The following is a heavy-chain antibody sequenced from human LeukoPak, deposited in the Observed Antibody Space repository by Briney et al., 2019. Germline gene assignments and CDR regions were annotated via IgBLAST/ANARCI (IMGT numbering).Heavy chain of an antibody. CDR2: IKEDGTKT. CDR3: ARGEAFCDY. Sequence: PGGSLRLSCAASGFSFSRYWMTWVRQAPGKGREWVANIKEDGTKTYYVDSVKGRFTVSRDNAQNSLYLQMNSLTPEDTAVYFCARGEAFCDYWGQGALVTVSS. J-gene: IGHJ4*02. CDR1: GFSFSRYW. V-gene: IGHV3-7*05.